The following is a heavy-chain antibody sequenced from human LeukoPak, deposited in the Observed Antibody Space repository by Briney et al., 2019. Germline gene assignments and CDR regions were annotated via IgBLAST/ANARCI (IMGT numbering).Heavy chain of an antibody. J-gene: IGHJ4*02. D-gene: IGHD3-3*01. CDR3: AREQFGGRAQYIVSNFFDY. CDR1: GFTFGSYA. V-gene: IGHV3-30*04. CDR2: ISYDGSDK. Sequence: GGSLRLSCEGSGFTFGSYAMNWVRQAPGKGLEWVALISYDGSDKQYADSVKGRFTISRDNSKQRLYLQMNSLRGEDTAVYYCAREQFGGRAQYIVSNFFDYWGQGTLLTVSS.